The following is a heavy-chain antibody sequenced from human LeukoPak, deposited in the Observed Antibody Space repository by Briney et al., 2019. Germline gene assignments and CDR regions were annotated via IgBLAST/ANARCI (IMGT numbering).Heavy chain of an antibody. CDR1: GGSISSYY. Sequence: PSETLSLTCTVSGGSISSYYWSWIRQPPGKGLEWIGYSSDSGSTNYNPSLKSRVTMSVDASKKQFSLKLRSVTAADTAVYYCARGFSSSWYVYWGQGTLVTVSS. J-gene: IGHJ4*02. V-gene: IGHV4-59*12. D-gene: IGHD6-13*01. CDR2: SSDSGST. CDR3: ARGFSSSWYVY.